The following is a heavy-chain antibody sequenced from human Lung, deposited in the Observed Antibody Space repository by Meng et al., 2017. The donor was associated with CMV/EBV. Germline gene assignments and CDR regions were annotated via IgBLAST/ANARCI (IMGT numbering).Heavy chain of an antibody. V-gene: IGHV3-30*19. Sequence: GGSLRLSCAASGFIFSDYGLHWVRQAPGKGPEWSAVISYDGSKKDYADSVKGRFTISRDNSQNTLFLQMESLRAEDTAVYYCARCLSVYHIFTGRVNYYGMDVWGQGTTVXVSS. CDR1: GFIFSDYG. J-gene: IGHJ6*02. CDR3: ARCLSVYHIFTGRVNYYGMDV. D-gene: IGHD3-9*01. CDR2: ISYDGSKK.